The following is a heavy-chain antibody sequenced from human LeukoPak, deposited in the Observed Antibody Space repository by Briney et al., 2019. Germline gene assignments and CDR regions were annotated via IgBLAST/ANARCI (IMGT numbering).Heavy chain of an antibody. CDR1: GFTFSRYG. J-gene: IGHJ6*03. CDR3: AKGDFYGSGRDYYYYMDV. Sequence: GGSLRLSCAASGFTFSRYGMSWVRQAPGKGLEWVSAISGSGGRTYYADSVKGRFTISRDNSKNTLYLQMNSLRAEDTAVHNCAKGDFYGSGRDYYYYMDVWGKGTTVTISS. D-gene: IGHD3-10*01. V-gene: IGHV3-23*01. CDR2: ISGSGGRT.